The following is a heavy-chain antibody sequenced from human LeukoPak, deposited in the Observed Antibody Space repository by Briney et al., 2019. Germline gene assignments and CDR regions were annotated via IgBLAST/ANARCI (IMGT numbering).Heavy chain of an antibody. Sequence: QTGGSLRLSCAASGFTFSSYWMHWVRQAPGKGLVWVSRINSDGSSTSYADSVKGRFTISRDSAKNTLYLQMNSLRAEDTAVYYCARGLYSGSYVYFDYWGQGTLVTVSS. V-gene: IGHV3-74*01. CDR1: GFTFSSYW. J-gene: IGHJ4*02. CDR3: ARGLYSGSYVYFDY. CDR2: INSDGSST. D-gene: IGHD1-26*01.